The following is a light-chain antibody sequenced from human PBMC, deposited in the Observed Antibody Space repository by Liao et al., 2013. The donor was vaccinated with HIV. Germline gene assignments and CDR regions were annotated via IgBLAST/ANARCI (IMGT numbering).Light chain of an antibody. Sequence: SYVLTQPPSVSVAPEETATITCGGDNIGRKTVHWYQQKPGQAPLLVIYYDTNSGNTATLTISRVEAGDEADYYCQVWDTSSDHVVFGGGTKLTVL. CDR1: NIGRKT. CDR2: YD. V-gene: IGLV3-21*04. CDR3: QVWDTSSDHVV. J-gene: IGLJ3*02.